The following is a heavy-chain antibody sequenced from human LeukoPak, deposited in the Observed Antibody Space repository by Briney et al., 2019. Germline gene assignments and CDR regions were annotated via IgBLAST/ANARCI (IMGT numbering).Heavy chain of an antibody. D-gene: IGHD4-11*01. CDR1: GYTFTSHG. Sequence: ASVKVSCKTSGYTFTSHGISWVRQAPGEGLEWMGWISANNGDTNYEQKMQGRLTMTTDTSTSTAYMELRSLSYDDTATYYCARDWPTVIADYWGQGTLVTVSS. V-gene: IGHV1-18*01. CDR2: ISANNGDT. CDR3: ARDWPTVIADY. J-gene: IGHJ4*02.